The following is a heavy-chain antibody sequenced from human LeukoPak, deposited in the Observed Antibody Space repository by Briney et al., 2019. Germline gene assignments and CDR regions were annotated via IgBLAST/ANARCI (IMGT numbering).Heavy chain of an antibody. CDR3: ARHLDYGDHQGAFDI. V-gene: IGHV4-59*08. J-gene: IGHJ3*02. D-gene: IGHD4-17*01. CDR1: GGSISSYS. CDR2: IYSSGRT. Sequence: SETLSLTCTVSGGSISSYSWSWIRQPPGKGLEWIGYIYSSGRTNHNPSLKSRVTISVSTSRNQFSLKLTSVTAADTAVYYCARHLDYGDHQGAFDIWGQGTMVTVSS.